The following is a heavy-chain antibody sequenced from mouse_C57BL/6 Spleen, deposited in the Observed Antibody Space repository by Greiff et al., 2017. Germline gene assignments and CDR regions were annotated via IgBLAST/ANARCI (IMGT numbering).Heavy chain of an antibody. CDR3: ARRSTLYYFDY. CDR1: GYAFSSYW. D-gene: IGHD2-1*01. J-gene: IGHJ2*01. CDR2: IYPGDGDT. V-gene: IGHV1-80*01. Sequence: QVQLQQSGAELVKPGASVKISCKASGYAFSSYWMNWVKQRPGQGLEWIGQIYPGDGDTNYNGKFKGKATLTADKSSSTAYMQRSSLTSEDAAVYFCARRSTLYYFDYWGQGTTLTVSS.